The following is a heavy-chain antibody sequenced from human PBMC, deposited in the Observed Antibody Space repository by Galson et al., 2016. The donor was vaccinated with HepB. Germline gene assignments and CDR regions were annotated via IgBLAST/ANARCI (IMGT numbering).Heavy chain of an antibody. D-gene: IGHD3-22*01. CDR2: IKSKTNGGTT. CDR1: GFTFSNAW. J-gene: IGHJ4*02. V-gene: IGHV3-15*01. Sequence: SLRLSCAASGFTFSNAWMGWVRQAPGKGLEWVGRIKSKTNGGTTEYAAPVKGRITMSRDDSKNTVYLQMNNLKTADTAVYYCATEGAYYYDDIGSSSDYWGQGTLVTVSS. CDR3: ATEGAYYYDDIGSSSDY.